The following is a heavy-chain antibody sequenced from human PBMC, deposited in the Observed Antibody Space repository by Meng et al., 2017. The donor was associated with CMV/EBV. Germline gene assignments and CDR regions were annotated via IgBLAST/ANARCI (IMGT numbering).Heavy chain of an antibody. V-gene: IGHV1-18*01. CDR3: AREGLTRHCSSTSCPRDYYYGMDV. J-gene: IGHJ6*02. CDR2: ISAYNGNT. D-gene: IGHD2-2*01. CDR1: GYTFISYG. Sequence: ASVKVSCKASGYTFISYGISWVRQAPGQGLEWMGWISAYNGNTNYAQKLQGRVTMTTDTSTSTAYMELRSLRSDDTAVYYCAREGLTRHCSSTSCPRDYYYGMDVWGQGTTVTVSS.